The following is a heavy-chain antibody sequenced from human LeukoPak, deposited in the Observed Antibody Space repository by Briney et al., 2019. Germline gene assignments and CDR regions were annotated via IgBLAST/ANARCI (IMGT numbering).Heavy chain of an antibody. J-gene: IGHJ4*02. V-gene: IGHV1-2*02. CDR3: AREGPGYGNTPSYYFDS. CDR1: GYTFTGYY. Sequence: VASVKVSCKASGYTFTGYYIHWVRQAPGQGIEWMGWINPNSGGTNYAQKIQGRVTMTRDTSISTAYMELSRLRSDDTAVYYCAREGPGYGNTPSYYFDSWGQGSLVTVSS. D-gene: IGHD2-15*01. CDR2: INPNSGGT.